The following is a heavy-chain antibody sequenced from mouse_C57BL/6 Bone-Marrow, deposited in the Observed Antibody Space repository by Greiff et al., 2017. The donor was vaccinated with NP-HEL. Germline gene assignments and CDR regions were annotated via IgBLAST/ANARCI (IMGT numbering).Heavy chain of an antibody. CDR1: GFTFSDYG. CDR3: ARDPEDSSGYHGGD. V-gene: IGHV5-17*01. CDR2: ISSGSSTI. Sequence: EVKLVESGGGLVKPGGSLKLSCAASGFTFSDYGMHWVRQAPEKGLEWVAYISSGSSTIYYADTVKGRFTISRDNAKNTLFLQMTSLRSEDTAMYYCARDPEDSSGYHGGDWGQGTTLTVSS. J-gene: IGHJ2*01. D-gene: IGHD3-2*02.